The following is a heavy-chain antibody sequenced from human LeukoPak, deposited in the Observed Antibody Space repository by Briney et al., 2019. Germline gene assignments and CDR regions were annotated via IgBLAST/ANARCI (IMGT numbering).Heavy chain of an antibody. CDR2: IRYDGSNK. CDR3: ASGPRWVGAAWAHSFTI. V-gene: IGHV3-30*02. J-gene: IGHJ3*02. D-gene: IGHD2-15*01. Sequence: GGSLRLSCAASGFTFSSYGMHWVRQAPGKGLEWVAFIRYDGSNKYYVDSVKGRFTISRDNAKNSLYLQMNSLRAEDTAVYFCASGPRWVGAAWAHSFTIWGQGTTVTVSS. CDR1: GFTFSSYG.